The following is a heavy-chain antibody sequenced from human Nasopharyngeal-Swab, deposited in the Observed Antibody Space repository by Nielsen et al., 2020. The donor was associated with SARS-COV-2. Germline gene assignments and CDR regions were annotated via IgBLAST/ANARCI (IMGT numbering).Heavy chain of an antibody. CDR1: GGTFTRYG. D-gene: IGHD2-2*01. CDR2: IIPKSGRP. Sequence: SVKVSCKASGGTFTRYGFSWVRQAPGQGLEWVGGIIPKSGRPDYAQKFRGRVTITADRSTSMTYMELSNLISEDTAVYYCARDPVEVRGNYFDFWGQGTLVTVSS. CDR3: ARDPVEVRGNYFDF. J-gene: IGHJ4*02. V-gene: IGHV1-69*06.